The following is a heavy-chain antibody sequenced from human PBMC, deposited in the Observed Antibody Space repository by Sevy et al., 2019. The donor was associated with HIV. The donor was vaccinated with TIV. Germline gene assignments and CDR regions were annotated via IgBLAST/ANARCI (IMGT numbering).Heavy chain of an antibody. CDR3: ARDCSSTKCLWGLDV. V-gene: IGHV3-7*03. CDR2: IKRDGSEK. J-gene: IGHJ6*02. D-gene: IGHD2-2*01. CDR1: VFTFSNYW. Sequence: GGSLRLSCAASVFTFSNYWRSWVRQAPGKGLEWVANIKRDGSEKYYVASVKGRFTISRDNAKNSLHLQMNSLRAEDTAVYYCARDCSSTKCLWGLDVWGQGTTVTVSS.